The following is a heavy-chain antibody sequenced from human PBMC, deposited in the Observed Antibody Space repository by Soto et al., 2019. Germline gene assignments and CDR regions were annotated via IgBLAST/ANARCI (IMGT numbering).Heavy chain of an antibody. CDR2: IYYSGST. D-gene: IGHD2-15*01. V-gene: IGHV4-59*01. CDR1: GGSISSYY. Sequence: PSETLSLTCTVSGGSISSYYWSWIRQPPGKGLEWIGYIYYSGSTNYNPSLKSRVTISVDTSKNQFSLKLSSVTAADTAVYYCAGGVGYCSGGSCYSGWSYYYYGMDVWGQGTTVTV. J-gene: IGHJ6*02. CDR3: AGGVGYCSGGSCYSGWSYYYYGMDV.